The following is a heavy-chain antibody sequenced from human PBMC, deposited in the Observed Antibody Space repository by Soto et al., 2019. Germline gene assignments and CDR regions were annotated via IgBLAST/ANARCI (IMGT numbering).Heavy chain of an antibody. CDR2: IYYSGST. D-gene: IGHD6-13*01. CDR1: GGSISSGDYY. V-gene: IGHV4-30-4*01. Sequence: SETLSLTCTVSGGSISSGDYYWSWIRQPPGKGLEWIGYIYYSGSTYYNPSLKSRVTISVDTSKNQFSLKLSSAPAADTAVYYCARGIGVAARPFDYWGQGTLVTVS. J-gene: IGHJ4*02. CDR3: ARGIGVAARPFDY.